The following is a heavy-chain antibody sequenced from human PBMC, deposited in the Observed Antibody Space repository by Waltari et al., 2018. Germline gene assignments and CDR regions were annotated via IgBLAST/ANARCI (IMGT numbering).Heavy chain of an antibody. Sequence: EVQLVESGGGLVQPGGSLRLSCAASGFTFSSYAMSWVRQAPGKGLEWVSDISGSGGSTYYADPVKGRFTISRDNSKNTLYLQMNSLRAEDTAVYYCAKDNYDFWSGYSHGYYYYGMDVWGQGTTVTVSS. V-gene: IGHV3-23*04. CDR3: AKDNYDFWSGYSHGYYYYGMDV. CDR1: GFTFSSYA. D-gene: IGHD3-3*01. CDR2: ISGSGGST. J-gene: IGHJ6*02.